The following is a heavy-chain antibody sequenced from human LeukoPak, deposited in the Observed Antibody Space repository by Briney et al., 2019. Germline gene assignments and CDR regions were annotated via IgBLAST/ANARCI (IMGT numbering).Heavy chain of an antibody. Sequence: KPSETLSLTCTVSGGSISSSLYYRGWIRQSPGKGLEWIGSIYSGSTHYNPSLKSRVTISVDTSKNQFSLKLSSVTAAVTAVYYCARSPMIRGVMGWFDPWGQGTLVTVSS. V-gene: IGHV4-39*01. CDR1: GGSISSSLYY. J-gene: IGHJ5*02. D-gene: IGHD3-10*01. CDR2: IYSGST. CDR3: ARSPMIRGVMGWFDP.